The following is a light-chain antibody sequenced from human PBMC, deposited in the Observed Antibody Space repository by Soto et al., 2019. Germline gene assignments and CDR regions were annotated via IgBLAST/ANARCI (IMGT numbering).Light chain of an antibody. V-gene: IGKV1-6*01. Sequence: MTQSPLSLSASVGEKIIITCRASRDVGSDVSWYQQKPGQAPKLVIYAASNLYTGVPSRFSGRRSGTEFTLTISSLQPEDYASYYCLQDYGDSWAFGQGTRWIS. J-gene: IGKJ1*01. CDR1: RDVGSD. CDR2: AAS. CDR3: LQDYGDSWA.